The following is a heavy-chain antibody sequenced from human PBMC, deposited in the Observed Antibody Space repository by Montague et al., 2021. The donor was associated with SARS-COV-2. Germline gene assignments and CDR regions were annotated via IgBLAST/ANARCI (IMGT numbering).Heavy chain of an antibody. Sequence: CPISGDSVSSNIATWNWIRQSPSRGLEWLGRTYYRSKWYNDYAESVKSRITINTDTSKHQFSLHLNSVTPEDTAVYYCARIPVGSKYYFDFWGQGTLVTVSS. CDR3: ARIPVGSKYYFDF. CDR1: GDSVSSNIAT. V-gene: IGHV6-1*01. D-gene: IGHD2-2*01. J-gene: IGHJ4*02. CDR2: TYYRSKWYN.